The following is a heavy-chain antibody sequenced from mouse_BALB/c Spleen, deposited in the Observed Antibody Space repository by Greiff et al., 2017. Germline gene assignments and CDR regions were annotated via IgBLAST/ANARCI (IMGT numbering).Heavy chain of an antibody. V-gene: IGHV1-7*01. CDR3: ARGYYGDY. CDR2: INPSTGYT. J-gene: IGHJ2*01. CDR1: GYTFTSYW. Sequence: VHLVESGAELAKPGASVKMSCKASGYTFTSYWMHWVKQRPGQGLEWIGYINPSTGYTEYNQKFKDKATLTADKSSSTAYMQLSSLTSEDSAVYYCARGYYGDYWGQGTTLTVSS.